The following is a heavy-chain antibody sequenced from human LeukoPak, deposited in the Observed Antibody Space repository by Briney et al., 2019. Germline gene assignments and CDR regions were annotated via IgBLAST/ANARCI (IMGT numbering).Heavy chain of an antibody. D-gene: IGHD3-22*01. CDR1: GYSISSGYY. Sequence: SETLSLTCSVSGYSISSGYYWAWIRQPPGKGLEWIGSIYHSGSTYYKPSLKSRVTISVDTSKNQFSLKLSSVTAADTALYYCARANYYDNSGYSRGAFDIWGQGTMVTVSS. CDR2: IYHSGST. V-gene: IGHV4-38-2*02. J-gene: IGHJ3*02. CDR3: ARANYYDNSGYSRGAFDI.